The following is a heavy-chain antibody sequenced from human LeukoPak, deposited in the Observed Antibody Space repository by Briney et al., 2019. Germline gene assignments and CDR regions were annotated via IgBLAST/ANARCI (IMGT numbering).Heavy chain of an antibody. CDR3: AELGITMIGGV. Sequence: GGSLRLSCAASGFTFSSYAMSWVRQAPGKGLEWVSAISGSGDSTYYADSVKGRFTISRDNSKNSLYLQMNSLRAEDTAVYYCAELGITMIGGVWGKGTTVTISS. J-gene: IGHJ6*04. V-gene: IGHV3-23*01. CDR2: ISGSGDST. D-gene: IGHD3-10*02. CDR1: GFTFSSYA.